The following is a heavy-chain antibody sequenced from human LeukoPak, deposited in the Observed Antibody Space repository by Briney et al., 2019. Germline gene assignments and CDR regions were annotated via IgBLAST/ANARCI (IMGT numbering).Heavy chain of an antibody. D-gene: IGHD3-3*01. CDR2: IYTSGST. V-gene: IGHV4-4*07. CDR3: ARGYKATDYDLWSAEDYMDV. CDR1: GGSISSYY. Sequence: PSETLSLTCTVSGGSISSYYWSWIRQPAGKGLEWIGRIYTSGSTNYNPSLKSRVTMSVDTSKNQFSLKLSSVTAADTAVYYCARGYKATDYDLWSAEDYMDVWGKGTTVTVSS. J-gene: IGHJ6*03.